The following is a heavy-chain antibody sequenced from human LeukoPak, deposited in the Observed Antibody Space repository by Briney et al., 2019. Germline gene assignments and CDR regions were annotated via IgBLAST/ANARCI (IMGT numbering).Heavy chain of an antibody. CDR2: IFYSGTS. V-gene: IGHV4-31*03. J-gene: IGHJ3*02. CDR1: GGSISSGDYY. Sequence: SETLSLTCTVSGGSISSGDYYWSWIRQHPGKGLEWIAYIFYSGTSCYNPSLKSRVMISVDTSKNQFSLKLSSVTAADTAIYYCARTCSGGSCYLAFDIWGQGTMVTVSS. CDR3: ARTCSGGSCYLAFDI. D-gene: IGHD2-15*01.